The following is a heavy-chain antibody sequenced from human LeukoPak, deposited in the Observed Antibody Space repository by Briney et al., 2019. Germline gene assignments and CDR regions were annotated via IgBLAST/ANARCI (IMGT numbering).Heavy chain of an antibody. V-gene: IGHV3-48*01. CDR2: ISSSSGTI. D-gene: IGHD3-9*01. J-gene: IGHJ6*02. CDR3: VSGYNDIVTAYFALYNNGMDV. Sequence: PGGSLRLSCAASGFTFSTYSMNWVRQAPGKGLEWVSYISSSSGTIYYADSVKGRFTISRDNAENSMYLLMKSLRAEDTAVYYCVSGYNDIVTAYFALYNNGMDVWGQEATVTVSS. CDR1: GFTFSTYS.